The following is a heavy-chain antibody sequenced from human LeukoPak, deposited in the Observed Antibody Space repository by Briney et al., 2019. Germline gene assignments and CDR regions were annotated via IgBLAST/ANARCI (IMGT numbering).Heavy chain of an antibody. Sequence: SETLSLTCTVSGGSISTYYWSWIRQPPGKGLEWIGYIYYSGSTNYNPSLKSRVTISVDTSKNQFSLNLSSVTAADTAVYYCARDRAYCERTNCYRFFDVWGRGTLVAVSS. CDR3: ARDRAYCERTNCYRFFDV. D-gene: IGHD2-21*01. J-gene: IGHJ2*01. V-gene: IGHV4-59*12. CDR1: GGSISTYY. CDR2: IYYSGST.